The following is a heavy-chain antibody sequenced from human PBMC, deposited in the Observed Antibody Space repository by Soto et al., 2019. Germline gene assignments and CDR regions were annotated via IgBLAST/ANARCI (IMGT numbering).Heavy chain of an antibody. CDR2: ISSNGGST. V-gene: IGHV3-64D*06. D-gene: IGHD1-26*01. Sequence: GGSLRLSCSASGFTFSSYAMHWVRQAPGKGLEYVSAISSNGGSTYYADSVKGRFTISRDNSKNTLYLQMSSLRAEDTAVYYCVKDRGTGSHAFESWGQGTMVTVSS. CDR3: VKDRGTGSHAFES. J-gene: IGHJ3*02. CDR1: GFTFSSYA.